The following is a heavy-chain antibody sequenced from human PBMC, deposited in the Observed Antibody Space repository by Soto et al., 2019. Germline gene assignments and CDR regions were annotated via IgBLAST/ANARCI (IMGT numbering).Heavy chain of an antibody. V-gene: IGHV4-31*03. CDR1: GGSISSGGYY. CDR2: IYYSGST. J-gene: IGHJ6*02. D-gene: IGHD3-10*01. CDR3: AREVWLGESDYYYGMDV. Sequence: PSETLSLTCTVSGGSISSGGYYWSWIRQHPGKGLEWIGYIYYSGSTYYNPSLKSRVTISVDTSKNQFSLKLSSVTAADTAVYYCAREVWLGESDYYYGMDVWGQGTTVTVSS.